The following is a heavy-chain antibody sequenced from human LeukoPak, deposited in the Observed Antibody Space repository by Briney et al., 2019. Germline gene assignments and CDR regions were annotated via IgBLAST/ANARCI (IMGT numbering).Heavy chain of an antibody. CDR2: ISTSSSYI. CDR1: GFTFSSYS. Sequence: GGSLRLSCAASGFTFSSYSMNWVRQAPGKGLEWVSSISTSSSYIYYADSVKGRFTISRDNAKNSLYLQMNSLRAEDTAVYYCAREKRWQSSAPDYWGQGTLVTVSS. D-gene: IGHD2-15*01. V-gene: IGHV3-21*01. J-gene: IGHJ4*02. CDR3: AREKRWQSSAPDY.